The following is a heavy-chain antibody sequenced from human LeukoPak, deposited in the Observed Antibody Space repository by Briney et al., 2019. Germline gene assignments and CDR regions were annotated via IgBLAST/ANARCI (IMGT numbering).Heavy chain of an antibody. CDR1: GFTFSSYW. J-gene: IGHJ4*02. CDR3: TRECYYYLDY. V-gene: IGHV3-7*01. Sequence: GRSPRLSCAASGFTFSSYWMSWVRQAPGKGLESEAKMTVDGSLTFSVDSVKSPFTLSRDNAKNSLYLQMNSLKAEDTDVYYVTRECYYYLDYWGQGTLVTVSS. CDR2: MTVDGSLT. D-gene: IGHD2-15*01.